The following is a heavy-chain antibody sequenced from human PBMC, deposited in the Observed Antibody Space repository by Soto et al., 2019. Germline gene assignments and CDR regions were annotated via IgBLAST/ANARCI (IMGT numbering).Heavy chain of an antibody. V-gene: IGHV3-23*01. D-gene: IGHD6-13*01. Sequence: PGGSLRLSCASSVFPFSSYAMTCVRHSPGKGLEWVSSISGSGSSTYSADSVKGRFTVSRDNSKNTQYLQMDSLRVEDTAVYFCAKGIAQVTNSKGTEYWRQGPLLTVSA. CDR1: VFPFSSYA. J-gene: IGHJ4*02. CDR3: AKGIAQVTNSKGTEY. CDR2: ISGSGSST.